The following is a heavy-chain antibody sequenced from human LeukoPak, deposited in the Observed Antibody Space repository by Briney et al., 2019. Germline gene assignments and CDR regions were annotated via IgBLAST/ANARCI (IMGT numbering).Heavy chain of an antibody. CDR1: GYTFTGYY. D-gene: IGHD6-13*01. J-gene: IGHJ4*02. CDR3: AREDQQLVFGY. CDR2: INPNNGGT. V-gene: IGHV1-2*02. Sequence: ASVKVSCKASGYTFTGYYMHWVRQAPGQGLEWMGWINPNNGGTNYAQKFQGRVTMTRDTSISTAYMELSRLRSDDTAVYYCAREDQQLVFGYWGQGTLVTVSS.